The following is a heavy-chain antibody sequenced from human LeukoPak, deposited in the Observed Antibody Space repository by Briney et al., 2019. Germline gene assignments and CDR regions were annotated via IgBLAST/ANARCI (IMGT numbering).Heavy chain of an antibody. Sequence: TGESLRLSCVGSGITNYWMTWVRQAPGKGLESVANINKDSSERYYLDSVKGRFTISRDNTKGSLFLQMNSLRVEDTGIYYCATDLNWVAYWGQGARVTVSS. J-gene: IGHJ4*02. CDR1: GITNYW. CDR2: INKDSSER. D-gene: IGHD3-16*01. CDR3: ATDLNWVAY. V-gene: IGHV3-7*01.